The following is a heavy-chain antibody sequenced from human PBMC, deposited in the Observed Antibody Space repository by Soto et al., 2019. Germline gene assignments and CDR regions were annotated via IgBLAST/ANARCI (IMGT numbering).Heavy chain of an antibody. D-gene: IGHD5-12*01. CDR2: ISAYNGNT. CDR3: ARALGYSGYAGMDV. CDR1: GYTFTNYG. J-gene: IGHJ6*02. Sequence: ASVKVSCKASGYTFTNYGISWVRQAPGQGLEWMGWISAYNGNTKYAQKLQGRVTMTTDTSTSTAYMELRSLRSDDTAVYYCARALGYSGYAGMDVWGQGTTVTVS. V-gene: IGHV1-18*01.